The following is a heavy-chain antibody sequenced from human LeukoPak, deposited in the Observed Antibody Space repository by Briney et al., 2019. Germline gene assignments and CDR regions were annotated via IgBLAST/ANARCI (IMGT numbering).Heavy chain of an antibody. V-gene: IGHV4-59*01. CDR1: GGSISSYY. Sequence: PSETLSLTCTVSGGSISSYYWSWIRQPPGKGLEWIGYIYYSGSTNYNPSLKSQVTISVDTSKNQFSLKLSSVTAADTAVYYCAAERGGRDGYNYRFDYWGQGTLVTVSS. CDR3: AAERGGRDGYNYRFDY. D-gene: IGHD5-12*01. CDR2: IYYSGST. J-gene: IGHJ4*02.